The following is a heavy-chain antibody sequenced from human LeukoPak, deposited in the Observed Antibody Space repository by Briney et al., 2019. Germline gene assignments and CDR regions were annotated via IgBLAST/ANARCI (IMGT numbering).Heavy chain of an antibody. J-gene: IGHJ6*02. V-gene: IGHV4-34*01. CDR3: ARLRIVVVPAANYYYYYGMDV. D-gene: IGHD2-2*01. Sequence: SETLSLTCAVYGGSFSGYYWSWIRQPPGKGLDWIGEINHSGSTNYNPSLKSRVTISVDTSKNQFSLKLSSVTAADTAVYYCARLRIVVVPAANYYYYYGMDVWGQGTTVTVSS. CDR2: INHSGST. CDR1: GGSFSGYY.